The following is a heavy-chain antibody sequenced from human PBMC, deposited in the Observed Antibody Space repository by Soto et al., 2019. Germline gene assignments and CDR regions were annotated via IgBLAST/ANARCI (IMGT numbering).Heavy chain of an antibody. CDR1: GFTVSSNY. J-gene: IGHJ6*02. V-gene: IGHV3-53*01. CDR3: ARESSLSSSWNDYYYYGMDV. D-gene: IGHD6-13*01. CDR2: IYSGGST. Sequence: LSLTCAASGFTVSSNYMSWVRQAPGKGLEWVSVIYSGGSTYYADSVKGRFTISRDNSKNTLYLQMNSLRAEDTAVYYCARESSLSSSWNDYYYYGMDVWGQGTTVTVSS.